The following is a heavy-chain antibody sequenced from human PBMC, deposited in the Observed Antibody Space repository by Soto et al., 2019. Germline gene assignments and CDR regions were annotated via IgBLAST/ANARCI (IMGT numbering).Heavy chain of an antibody. D-gene: IGHD1-26*01. CDR2: VSGSGGST. J-gene: IGHJ4*02. Sequence: PGGSLRLSCAASGFTFSSFSMSWVRQAPGKGLEWVSHVSGSGGSTYHADSVKGRFTISRDNSKNTLYLQMNSLRAEDTAVYYCAKDAGGGNYHRSDYWGQGTLVTVSS. CDR1: GFTFSSFS. CDR3: AKDAGGGNYHRSDY. V-gene: IGHV3-23*01.